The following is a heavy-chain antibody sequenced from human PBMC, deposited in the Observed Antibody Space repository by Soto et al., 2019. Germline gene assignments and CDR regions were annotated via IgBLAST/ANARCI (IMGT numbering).Heavy chain of an antibody. J-gene: IGHJ5*02. CDR2: IYYSGTT. D-gene: IGHD3-10*01. Sequence: SETLSLTCTVSGGSISSSSYYWGWIRQPPGKGLEWIGTIYYSGTTYYNPSLKSRVTISVDTSKNQFSLKLSSVTAADTAVYYCARGGGITMVRGVFVSWFDPWGQGTLVTVSS. V-gene: IGHV4-39*01. CDR3: ARGGGITMVRGVFVSWFDP. CDR1: GGSISSSSYY.